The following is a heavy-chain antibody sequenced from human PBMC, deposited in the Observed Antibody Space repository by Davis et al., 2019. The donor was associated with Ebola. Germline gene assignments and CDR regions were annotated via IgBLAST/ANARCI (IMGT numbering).Heavy chain of an antibody. CDR3: ARGVGATGLLYYYGMDV. CDR1: SFMFDKYG. Sequence: GESLKISCAASSFMFDKYGMHWVRQAPGKGLEGVAFFSKYGGKPSYLQSVEGRLTISRDNSKNTLYLQMESLRVDDTAVYYCARGVGATGLLYYYGMDVWGPGTTVTVSS. CDR2: FSKYGGKP. V-gene: IGHV3-33*05. D-gene: IGHD1-26*01. J-gene: IGHJ6*02.